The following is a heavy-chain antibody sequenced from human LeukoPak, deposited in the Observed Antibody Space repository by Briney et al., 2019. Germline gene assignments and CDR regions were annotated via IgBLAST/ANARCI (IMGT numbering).Heavy chain of an antibody. CDR1: GYSFTGYY. Sequence: ASVKVSCKASGYSFTGYYMHWVRQAPGQGLEWMGWINPNSGGTNYAQKFQGRVTMTRDTSISTAYMELSRLRSDDTAVYYCARDDHGPDYYDSSGYYYIYYYYMDVWGKGTTVTISS. D-gene: IGHD3-22*01. J-gene: IGHJ6*03. V-gene: IGHV1-2*02. CDR3: ARDDHGPDYYDSSGYYYIYYYYMDV. CDR2: INPNSGGT.